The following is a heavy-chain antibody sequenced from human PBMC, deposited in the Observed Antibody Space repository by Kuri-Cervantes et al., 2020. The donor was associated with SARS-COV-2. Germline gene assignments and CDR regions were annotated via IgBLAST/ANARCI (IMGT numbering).Heavy chain of an antibody. Sequence: SETLSLTCALYYGTLTGYYWSRIRQPAGKGLEWIGRVYTSGSTNYSPSLKSRVTISVDTSKNQFCLKLSSVTAADTAVYYCASSGWTNKYYFDYWGQRTLVTVSS. D-gene: IGHD6-19*01. CDR3: ASSGWTNKYYFDY. J-gene: IGHJ4*02. CDR2: VYTSGST. CDR1: YGTLTGYY. V-gene: IGHV4-59*10.